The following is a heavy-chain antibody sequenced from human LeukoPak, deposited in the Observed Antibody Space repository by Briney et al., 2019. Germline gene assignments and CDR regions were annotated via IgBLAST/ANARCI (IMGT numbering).Heavy chain of an antibody. CDR2: ISGSSGST. CDR1: GFTFSSYA. D-gene: IGHD1-26*01. J-gene: IGHJ4*02. Sequence: GGSLRLSCAASGFTFSSYAMSWVRQAPGKGLEWVSAISGSSGSTYYADSVKGRFTISRDNSKNTLYLQMNSLRAEDTAVYFCAKQRQVGARYYFDYWGQGTLVTVYS. V-gene: IGHV3-23*01. CDR3: AKQRQVGARYYFDY.